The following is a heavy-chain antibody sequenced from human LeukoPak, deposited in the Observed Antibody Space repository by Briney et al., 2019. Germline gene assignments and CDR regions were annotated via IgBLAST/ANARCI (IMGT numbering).Heavy chain of an antibody. V-gene: IGHV3-53*01. CDR2: IHYDGKI. J-gene: IGHJ4*02. CDR1: GFSVSGKF. CDR3: AKDFRIGYSAHFDY. Sequence: GGSLRLSCAASGFSVSGKFMSWVRQAPGKGLEWVSIIHYDGKIRYAGSVGGRFTIYRDDSENTLFLQMNSLRVDDTAVYYCAKDFRIGYSAHFDYWGQGALVTVSS. D-gene: IGHD2-21*01.